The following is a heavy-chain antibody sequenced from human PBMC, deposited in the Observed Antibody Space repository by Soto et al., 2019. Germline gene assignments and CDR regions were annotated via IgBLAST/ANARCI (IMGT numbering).Heavy chain of an antibody. D-gene: IGHD4-4*01. CDR1: GGSISSGDYY. J-gene: IGHJ4*02. CDR3: ARSDNYVPFDH. Sequence: QVQLQESGPGLVKPSQTLSLTCTVSGGSISSGDYYWSWIRQPRGKGLEWIGYIYYSGFTYYNPSLNSRLTMSVDTSKNQFSLKLSSVIAADTAVYYCARSDNYVPFDHWGQGTLVTVSS. CDR2: IYYSGFT. V-gene: IGHV4-30-4*01.